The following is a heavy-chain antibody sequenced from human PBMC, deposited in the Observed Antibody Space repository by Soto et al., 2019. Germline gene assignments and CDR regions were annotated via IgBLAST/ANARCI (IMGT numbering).Heavy chain of an antibody. CDR3: AREDVQYTLAFDI. J-gene: IGHJ3*02. Sequence: PSETLSLTCAVSGDSITSIYHWAWIRQPPGRGLEWVASIYHSGTTYYNPSLKSRVTISVDTSKNQFSLKLSSVTAADTAVYYCAREDVQYTLAFDIWGQVTMVT. CDR1: GDSITSIYH. V-gene: IGHV4-38-2*02. CDR2: IYHSGTT. D-gene: IGHD6-6*01.